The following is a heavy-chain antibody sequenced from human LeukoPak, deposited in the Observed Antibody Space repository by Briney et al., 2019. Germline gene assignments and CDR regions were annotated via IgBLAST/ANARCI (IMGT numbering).Heavy chain of an antibody. J-gene: IGHJ1*01. Sequence: GGSLRLSCAASGFTFSSYAMSWVRQAPGKGLEWVSAISGSGGSTYYADSVKGRFTISRDNSKNTLYLQMNSLRAEDTAVYYCAKDDSSGYYYPEYFQHWGQGTLVTVSS. CDR2: ISGSGGST. CDR3: AKDDSSGYYYPEYFQH. CDR1: GFTFSSYA. D-gene: IGHD3-22*01. V-gene: IGHV3-23*01.